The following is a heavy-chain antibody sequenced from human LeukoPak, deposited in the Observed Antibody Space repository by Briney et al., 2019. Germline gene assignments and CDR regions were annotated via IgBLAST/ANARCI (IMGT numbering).Heavy chain of an antibody. V-gene: IGHV3-7*01. Sequence: GGSLRLSCAASGFTFSSYWMSWVRQAPGKGLEWVANIKQDGSEKYYVDSVKGRFTISRDNAKNSLYLQMSSLRAEDTAVYYCARALLWLGEPTSRPFDYWGQGTLVTVAS. CDR1: GFTFSSYW. D-gene: IGHD3-10*01. CDR3: ARALLWLGEPTSRPFDY. CDR2: IKQDGSEK. J-gene: IGHJ4*02.